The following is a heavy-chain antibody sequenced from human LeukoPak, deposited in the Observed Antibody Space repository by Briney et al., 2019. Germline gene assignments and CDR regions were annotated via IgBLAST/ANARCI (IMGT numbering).Heavy chain of an antibody. D-gene: IGHD2-21*02. CDR1: GGTVSSFA. CDR2: IIPIFGIA. Sequence: SVKGACKASGGTVSSFAISWVRQAHGQGLEWMGRIIPIFGIANYAQKFQGRVTITADKSTSTAYMELSSLRSEDTAVYYCAGSYCGGDCHRGYYYYGMDVWGQGTTVTVSS. V-gene: IGHV1-69*04. J-gene: IGHJ6*02. CDR3: AGSYCGGDCHRGYYYYGMDV.